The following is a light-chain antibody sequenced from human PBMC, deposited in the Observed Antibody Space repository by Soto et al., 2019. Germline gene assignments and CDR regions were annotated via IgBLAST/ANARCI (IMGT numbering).Light chain of an antibody. CDR2: DAS. J-gene: IGKJ4*01. CDR1: QSIRSW. Sequence: DIQMTQSPSTLSGSVGDRVTITCRASQSIRSWLAWYQQKPGKAPKLLIYDASSLESGVPSRFSGSGSGTEFTLTISSLQPEDFATYYCQQSFSSLLTFGGGTKVDIK. CDR3: QQSFSSLLT. V-gene: IGKV1-5*01.